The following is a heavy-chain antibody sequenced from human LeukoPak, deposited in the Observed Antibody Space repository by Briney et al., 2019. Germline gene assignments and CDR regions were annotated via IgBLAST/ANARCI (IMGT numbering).Heavy chain of an antibody. Sequence: GGSLRLSCAASGFTCSDYYMSWIRQAPGKGREGVSYINSSGSTIYYADSVKGRFTISRDKAKNSLYLQMNSLRAEDTAVYYCARGNYGGNSHYYYYMDVWGKGTTVTVSS. J-gene: IGHJ6*03. D-gene: IGHD4-23*01. CDR1: GFTCSDYY. CDR3: ARGNYGGNSHYYYYMDV. V-gene: IGHV3-11*01. CDR2: INSSGSTI.